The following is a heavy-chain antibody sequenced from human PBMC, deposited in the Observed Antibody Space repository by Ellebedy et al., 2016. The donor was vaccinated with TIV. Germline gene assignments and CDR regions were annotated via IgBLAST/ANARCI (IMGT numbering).Heavy chain of an antibody. J-gene: IGHJ6*02. CDR3: ARDQPIRKYYDILTGYYNPPYGMDV. Sequence: AASVKVSCKASGGTFSSYAISWVRQAPGQGLEWMGWINPNSGGTNYAQKFQGRVTMTRDTSISTAYMELSRLRSDDTAVYYCARDQPIRKYYDILTGYYNPPYGMDVWGQGTTVTVSS. CDR1: GGTFSSYA. V-gene: IGHV1-2*02. CDR2: INPNSGGT. D-gene: IGHD3-9*01.